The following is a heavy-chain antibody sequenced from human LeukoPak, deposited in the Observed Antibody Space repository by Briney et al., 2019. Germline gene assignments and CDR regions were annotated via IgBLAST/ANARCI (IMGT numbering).Heavy chain of an antibody. V-gene: IGHV3-23*01. D-gene: IGHD3-3*01. CDR3: AKDRSGITIFGVAHPPDY. CDR2: ISGSGTST. CDR1: GFTFSSYA. Sequence: GGSLRLSCAASGFTFSSYAMSWVRQAPGKGLEWVSLISGSGTSTYYADSVRGRFTFSRDSSKNTLYLQMNSLRAEDTAVYYCAKDRSGITIFGVAHPPDYWGQGTLVTVSS. J-gene: IGHJ4*02.